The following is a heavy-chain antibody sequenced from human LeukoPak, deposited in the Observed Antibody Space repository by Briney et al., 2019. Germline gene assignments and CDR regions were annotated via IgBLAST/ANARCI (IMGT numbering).Heavy chain of an antibody. J-gene: IGHJ3*02. Sequence: PSETLSLTCIVSGYSISSGYYWGWIRQPPGKGLEWIGRIYHSGRTNYNPSLKGRVTISVDTSKNQFSLKLSSVTAADTAVYYCVRDIHVPRIREPYFDIWGEGTLVTVSS. D-gene: IGHD1-14*01. CDR3: VRDIHVPRIREPYFDI. CDR1: GYSISSGYY. V-gene: IGHV4-38-2*02. CDR2: IYHSGRT.